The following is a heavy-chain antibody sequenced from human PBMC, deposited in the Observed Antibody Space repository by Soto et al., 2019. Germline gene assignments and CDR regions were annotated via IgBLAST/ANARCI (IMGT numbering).Heavy chain of an antibody. J-gene: IGHJ6*02. D-gene: IGHD4-17*01. V-gene: IGHV3-53*02. CDR2: IYSGGST. CDR1: GFTVSSNY. Sequence: EVQLVETGGGLIQPGGSLRLSCAASGFTVSSNYMSWVRQAPGKGLEWVSVIYSGGSTYYADSVKGRFTISRDNSKNTLYLQMNSLRAEDTAVYYCARDVFYGDDATKEYYDYGMDVWGQGTTVTVSS. CDR3: ARDVFYGDDATKEYYDYGMDV.